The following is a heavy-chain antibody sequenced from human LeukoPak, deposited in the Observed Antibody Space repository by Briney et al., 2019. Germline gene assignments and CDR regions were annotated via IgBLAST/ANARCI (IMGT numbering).Heavy chain of an antibody. CDR2: ISWNSGSI. CDR1: GFTFDDYA. CDR3: AKSYGDGYNPSYFGY. V-gene: IGHV3-9*01. D-gene: IGHD5-24*01. Sequence: PGRSLRLSCAASGFTFDDYAMHWVRQAPGKGLEWVSGISWNSGSIGYADSVKGRFTISRDNAKNSLYLQMNSLRAEDTALYYCAKSYGDGYNPSYFGYWGQGTLVTVSS. J-gene: IGHJ4*02.